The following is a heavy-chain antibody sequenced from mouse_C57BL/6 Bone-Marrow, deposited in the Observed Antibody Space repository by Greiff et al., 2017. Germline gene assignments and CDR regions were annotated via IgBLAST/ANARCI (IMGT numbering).Heavy chain of an antibody. CDR3: ARQTGTRAMDY. V-gene: IGHV5-17*01. CDR2: ISSGSSTI. Sequence: EVNLVESGGGLVKPGGSLKLSCAASGFTFSDYGMHWVRQAPEKGLEWVAYISSGSSTIYYADTVKGRFTISRDNAKNTLFLQMTSLRSEDTAMXYCARQTGTRAMDYWGQGTSVTVSS. D-gene: IGHD4-1*01. J-gene: IGHJ4*01. CDR1: GFTFSDYG.